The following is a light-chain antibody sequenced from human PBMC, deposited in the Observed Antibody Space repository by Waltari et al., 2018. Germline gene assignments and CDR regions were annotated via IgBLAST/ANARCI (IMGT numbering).Light chain of an antibody. Sequence: SYELTQPPSVSVSPGQTARIPCSGDALSKQVGFWYLQKSGRAPVLMIYTDSGRPSGIPGRFSGSSSGTTVTLTISAVQPEDEADYYCQSAHSNGSDVVFGGGTKLTVL. CDR2: TDS. CDR1: ALSKQV. CDR3: QSAHSNGSDVV. J-gene: IGLJ2*01. V-gene: IGLV3-25*03.